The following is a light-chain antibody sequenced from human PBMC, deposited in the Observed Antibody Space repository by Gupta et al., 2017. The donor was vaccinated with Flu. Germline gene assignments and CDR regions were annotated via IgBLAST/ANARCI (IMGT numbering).Light chain of an antibody. Sequence: TLTPSASAAPGQMAKITCGGNNIGSKSVHWYQQKPGQAPVLIIYDDTQRPSVLPERFSGSNSENTSTLTVIRVEAGDAADFYCQVGDGSRDALVLGGGTKVTV. V-gene: IGLV3-21*02. J-gene: IGLJ2*01. CDR3: QVGDGSRDALV. CDR2: DDT. CDR1: NIGSKS.